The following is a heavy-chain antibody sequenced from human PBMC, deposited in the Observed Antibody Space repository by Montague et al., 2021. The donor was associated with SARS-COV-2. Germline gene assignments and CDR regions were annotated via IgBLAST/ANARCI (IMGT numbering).Heavy chain of an antibody. CDR3: ARAPIVVSGKNAFDI. V-gene: IGHV4-4*02. D-gene: IGHD6-19*01. J-gene: IGHJ3*02. Sequence: SETLSLTCAVSGASISSSHWWCWIRQPPGKVLEWMGEIYNTGTTYYNPSLKRLVTISVDKSKNQSSLKLSSVTAADTAVYFSARAPIVVSGKNAFDIWGQGKMVTVSS. CDR1: GASISSSHW. CDR2: IYNTGTT.